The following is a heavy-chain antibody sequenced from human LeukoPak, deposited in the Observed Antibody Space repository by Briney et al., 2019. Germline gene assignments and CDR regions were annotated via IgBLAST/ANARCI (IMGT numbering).Heavy chain of an antibody. V-gene: IGHV1-69*04. D-gene: IGHD4-17*01. J-gene: IGHJ5*02. CDR2: IIPILGIA. CDR1: GGTFSSYA. Sequence: SVKVSCKASGGTFSSYAISWVRQAPGQGLEWMGRIIPILGIANYAQKFQGRVTITADKSTSTAYMEPSSLRSEDTAVYYCPRDGDYAEAYNWFDPWGQGTLVTVSS. CDR3: PRDGDYAEAYNWFDP.